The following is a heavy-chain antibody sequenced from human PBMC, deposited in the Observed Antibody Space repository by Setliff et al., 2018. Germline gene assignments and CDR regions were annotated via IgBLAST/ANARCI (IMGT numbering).Heavy chain of an antibody. CDR3: ARGTFSDFWSGDYYDY. CDR1: GFTVRSYY. V-gene: IGHV3-53*03. D-gene: IGHD3-3*01. CDR2: IYTGGST. J-gene: IGHJ4*02. Sequence: GGSLRLSCAASGFTVRSYYMTWVRQAPGKGLEWVSVIYTGGSTYYADSVKGRFTISRDNAKNSLYLQMNSLRAEDTAMYHCARGTFSDFWSGDYYDYWGQGTLVTAPQ.